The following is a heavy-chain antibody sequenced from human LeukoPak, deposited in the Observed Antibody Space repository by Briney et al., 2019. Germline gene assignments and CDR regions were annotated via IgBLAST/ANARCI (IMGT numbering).Heavy chain of an antibody. J-gene: IGHJ6*03. CDR2: ISSNGGST. CDR1: GFTFSSYA. CDR3: ARSRPPVLRFLEWFRGMDV. V-gene: IGHV3-64*01. D-gene: IGHD3-3*01. Sequence: PGGSLRLSCAASGFTFSSYAMHWVRQAPGKGLEYVSAISSNGGSTYYANSVKGRFTISRDNSKHTLYLQMGSLRAEDMAVYYCARSRPPVLRFLEWFRGMDVWGKGTTVTVSS.